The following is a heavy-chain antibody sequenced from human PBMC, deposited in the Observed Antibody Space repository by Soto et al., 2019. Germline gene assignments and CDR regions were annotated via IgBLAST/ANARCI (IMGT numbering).Heavy chain of an antibody. V-gene: IGHV3-53*04. D-gene: IGHD3-22*01. CDR2: IYSGGST. CDR3: ARATPDYYDSSGDYYYGMDV. CDR1: GFTVSSNY. J-gene: IGHJ6*02. Sequence: GGSLRLSCAASGFTVSSNYMSWVRQAPGKGLEWVSVIYSGGSTYYADSVKGRFTISRHNSKNTLYLQMNSLRAEDTAVYYCARATPDYYDSSGDYYYGMDVWGQGTTVTVSS.